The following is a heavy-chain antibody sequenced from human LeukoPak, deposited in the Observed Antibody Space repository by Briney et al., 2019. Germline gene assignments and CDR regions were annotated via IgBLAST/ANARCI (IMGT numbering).Heavy chain of an antibody. D-gene: IGHD5-12*01. CDR1: GGTFISYA. CDR3: ARGYVDIVATPADYYYYYMDV. Sequence: ASVTVSFKASGGTFISYAISWVRQAPGQGLEWMGGIIPIFGTANYAQKFQGRVTITTEESTSTAYMELSSLRSEDTAVYYCARGYVDIVATPADYYYYYMDVWGKGTTVTVSS. CDR2: IIPIFGTA. V-gene: IGHV1-69*05. J-gene: IGHJ6*03.